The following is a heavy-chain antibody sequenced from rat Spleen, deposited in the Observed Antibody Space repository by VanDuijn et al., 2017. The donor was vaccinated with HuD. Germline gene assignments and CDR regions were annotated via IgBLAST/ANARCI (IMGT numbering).Heavy chain of an antibody. V-gene: IGHV5-25*01. CDR3: ASYYWYFDF. Sequence: EVQLVESGGGLVQPGRSLKLSCAASGFTFSNYDMAWVRQAPTKGLEWVASISPSGGSTYYRDSVKGRFTISRDNAKSSLYLQMDSLRSEDTATYYCASYYWYFDFWGPGTMVTVSS. CDR2: ISPSGGST. J-gene: IGHJ1*01. CDR1: GFTFSNYD.